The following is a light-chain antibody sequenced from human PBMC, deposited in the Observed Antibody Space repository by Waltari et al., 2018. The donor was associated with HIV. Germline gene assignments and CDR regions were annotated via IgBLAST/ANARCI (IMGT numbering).Light chain of an antibody. CDR2: DVT. J-gene: IGLJ3*02. V-gene: IGLV2-14*01. CDR3: SSYRTYGTLV. Sequence: QSALTQPASVSGSPGQSLTISCTGTTKAIGNYDYVSWYQHRPGKAPKLLIYDVTNRPSGVSARFSGSKSGNTASLSISGLQAEDEADYFCSSYRTYGTLVFGGGTKVTV. CDR1: TKAIGNYDY.